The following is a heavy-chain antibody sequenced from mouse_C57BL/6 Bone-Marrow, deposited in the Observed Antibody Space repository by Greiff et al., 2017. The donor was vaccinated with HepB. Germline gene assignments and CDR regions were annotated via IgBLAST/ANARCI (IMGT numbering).Heavy chain of an antibody. J-gene: IGHJ2*01. CDR2: ISSGGDYI. V-gene: IGHV5-9-1*02. CDR3: TRMTYYDYDGAYFDY. CDR1: GFTFSSYA. Sequence: DVMLVESGEGLVKPGGSLKLSCAASGFTFSSYAMSWVRQTPEKRLEWVAYISSGGDYIYYADTVKGRFTISRDNARNTLYLQMSSLKSEDTAMYYCTRMTYYDYDGAYFDYWGQGTTLTVSS. D-gene: IGHD2-4*01.